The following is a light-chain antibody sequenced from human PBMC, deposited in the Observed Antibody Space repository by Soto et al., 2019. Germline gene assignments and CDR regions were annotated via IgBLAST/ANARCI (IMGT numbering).Light chain of an antibody. V-gene: IGLV1-40*01. CDR2: GNS. Sequence: QPVLTQPPSVSGAPGQRVTISCTGSSSNIGAGYDVHWYQQLPGTAPKLLIYGNSNRPSGVPDRFSGSKSGTSASLAITGLQDEDEADYYCQSYDSSLSVNYVFGTGTKLTVL. CDR3: QSYDSSLSVNYV. CDR1: SSNIGAGYD. J-gene: IGLJ1*01.